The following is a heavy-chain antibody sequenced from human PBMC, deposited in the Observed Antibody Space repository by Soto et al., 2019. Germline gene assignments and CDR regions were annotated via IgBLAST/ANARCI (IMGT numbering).Heavy chain of an antibody. V-gene: IGHV4-39*01. D-gene: IGHD3-22*01. CDR3: ARQGEKYYDSSGYYYVGLDSGAFDI. Sequence: SETLSLTCTVSGGSISSSSYYWGWIRQPPGKGLEWIGSIYYSGSTYYNPSLKSRVTIYVDTSKNQFSLKLSSVTAADTAVYYCARQGEKYYDSSGYYYVGLDSGAFDIWGQGTMVTVSS. CDR1: GGSISSSSYY. J-gene: IGHJ3*02. CDR2: IYYSGST.